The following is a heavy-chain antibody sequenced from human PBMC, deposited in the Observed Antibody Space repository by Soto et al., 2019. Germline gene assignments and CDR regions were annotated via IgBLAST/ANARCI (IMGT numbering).Heavy chain of an antibody. V-gene: IGHV3-7*01. CDR2: MNQDGSQK. CDR3: AGDDGWGWLRFDS. J-gene: IGHJ4*02. D-gene: IGHD3-16*01. Sequence: EVQLVESGGGLVQPGGSLRLSCAASGFTFSSYWMSWVRQAPGKGLEWVANMNQDGSQKYSVDSVKGRFSISRDNTKNSLYLQMSSLGAEDTAVYYCAGDDGWGWLRFDSRGQGTLLTVSS. CDR1: GFTFSSYW.